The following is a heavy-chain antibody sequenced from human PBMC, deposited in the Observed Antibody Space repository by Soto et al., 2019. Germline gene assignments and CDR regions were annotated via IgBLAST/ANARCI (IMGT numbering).Heavy chain of an antibody. D-gene: IGHD2-15*01. CDR1: GFTFRSYA. CDR2: IGADGNDK. V-gene: IGHV3-23*01. Sequence: PGGSLRLSCVASGFTFRSYAVAWIRQAPGKGLEWVSVIGADGNDKEYADPVEGRFTISRDNSKSSLYLQMNSLRAEDTAVYYCAKYSTRDASRCFDLWGQGTLVTVSS. J-gene: IGHJ4*02. CDR3: AKYSTRDASRCFDL.